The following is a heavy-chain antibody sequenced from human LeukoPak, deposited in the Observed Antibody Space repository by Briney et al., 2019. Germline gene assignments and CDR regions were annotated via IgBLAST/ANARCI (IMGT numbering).Heavy chain of an antibody. V-gene: IGHV3-74*01. D-gene: IGHD3-10*01. CDR3: ARDFPVLWFGELYPSAFYI. J-gene: IGHJ3*02. CDR1: GFTLSGYW. Sequence: PGGSQSLPCAASGFTLSGYWMHWVRQAPGKGLVWVSRTNRDDSDTSYADSVKGRFTISRDNAKNSLYLQMNSLRAEDTAVYYCARDFPVLWFGELYPSAFYIWGGGTMVTVSS. CDR2: TNRDDSDT.